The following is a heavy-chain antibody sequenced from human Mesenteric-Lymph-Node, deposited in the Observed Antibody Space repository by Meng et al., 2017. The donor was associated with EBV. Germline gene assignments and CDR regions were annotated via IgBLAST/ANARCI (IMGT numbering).Heavy chain of an antibody. CDR2: IYWDDDK. CDR1: GFLLSTDGVG. D-gene: IGHD3-10*01. V-gene: IGHV2-5*02. CDR3: AHRPGVSGWFDP. Sequence: QLTSNESGPTMVKPTQTLTLTCTFSGFLLSTDGVGVGWIRQPPGKALEWLPLIYWDDDKRYSPSLKSRLTITKDTSKNQVVLTMTNMDPVDTATYYCAHRPGVSGWFDPWGQGTLVTVSS. J-gene: IGHJ5*02.